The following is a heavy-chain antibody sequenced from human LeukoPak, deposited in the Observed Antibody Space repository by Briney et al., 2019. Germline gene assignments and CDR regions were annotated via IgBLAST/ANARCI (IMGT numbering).Heavy chain of an antibody. J-gene: IGHJ5*01. D-gene: IGHD4-17*01. CDR2: IQYDGHDK. V-gene: IGHV3-30*02. CDR1: GFSLSRYD. Sequence: GGSLRLSCAASGFSLSRYDMHWVRQAPGKGLEWVAFIQYDGHDKYYADSVKGRFTISRDNSKNTLYLQMNSLRAEDTAVYYCANPPTVTKIRFDSWGQGTLVTVSS. CDR3: ANPPTVTKIRFDS.